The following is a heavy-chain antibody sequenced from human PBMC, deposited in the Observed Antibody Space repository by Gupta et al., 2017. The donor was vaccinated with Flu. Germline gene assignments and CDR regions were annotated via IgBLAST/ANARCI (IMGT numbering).Heavy chain of an antibody. J-gene: IGHJ6*02. V-gene: IGHV4-61*02. D-gene: IGHD3-10*01. CDR1: GGSINSGNYF. CDR3: AREIVLLYSSGSGSPTDV. CDR2: MHTSGST. Sequence: QVQLQESGPGLVKPSQPLSLTCTVSGGSINSGNYFWSWIRQPAGKGLEWIGHMHTSGSTNYNPSLKSRVTISLDTSTNQFSLKRSSVTAADTAIYYCAREIVLLYSSGSGSPTDVGGQGTTVTVSS.